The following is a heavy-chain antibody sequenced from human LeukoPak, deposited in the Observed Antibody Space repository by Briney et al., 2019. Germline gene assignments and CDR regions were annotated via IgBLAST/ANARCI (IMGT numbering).Heavy chain of an antibody. CDR3: AGGVTAAFPFDY. V-gene: IGHV1-69*13. CDR2: IIPIFGTA. Sequence: GASVKVSCKASGGTFSSYAISWVRQAPGQGLEWMGGIIPIFGTANYAQKFQGRVTITADESTSTAYMELSSLRSEDTAVYYCAGGVTAAFPFDYWGQGTLVTVSS. D-gene: IGHD2-2*01. J-gene: IGHJ4*02. CDR1: GGTFSSYA.